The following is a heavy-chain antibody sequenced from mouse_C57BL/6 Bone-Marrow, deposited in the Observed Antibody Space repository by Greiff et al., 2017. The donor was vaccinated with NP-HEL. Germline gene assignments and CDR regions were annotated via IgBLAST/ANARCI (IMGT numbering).Heavy chain of an antibody. CDR2: SRNKANDYTT. D-gene: IGHD2-2*01. CDR3: ARDAEYGYDGAMDY. CDR1: GFTFSDFY. V-gene: IGHV7-1*01. J-gene: IGHJ4*01. Sequence: EVQLVESGGGLVQSGRSLRLSCATSGFTFSDFYMEWVRQAPGKGLEWIAASRNKANDYTTEYSASVKGRFIVSRDTSQSILYLQMNALRAEDTAIYYCARDAEYGYDGAMDYWGQGTSVTVSS.